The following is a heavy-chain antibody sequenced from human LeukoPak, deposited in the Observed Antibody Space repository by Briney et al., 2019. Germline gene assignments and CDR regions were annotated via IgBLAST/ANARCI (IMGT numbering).Heavy chain of an antibody. CDR2: IYHSGST. Sequence: PSQTLSLTCAVSGGSISSGGYSWSWIRQPPGTGLEWIGYIYHSGSTYYNPSLKSRVTISVDRSKNQFSLKLSSVTAADTAVYYCASYYYDSSGYYARGHAFDIWGQGTMVTVSS. J-gene: IGHJ3*02. CDR3: ASYYYDSSGYYARGHAFDI. V-gene: IGHV4-30-2*01. CDR1: GGSISSGGYS. D-gene: IGHD3-22*01.